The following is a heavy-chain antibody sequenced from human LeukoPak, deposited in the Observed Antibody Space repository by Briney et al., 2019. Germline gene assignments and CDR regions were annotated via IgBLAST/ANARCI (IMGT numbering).Heavy chain of an antibody. CDR2: IYADGDS. CDR3: ARGYYYRT. J-gene: IGHJ4*02. Sequence: SQTLSLTCTVSGGSVSSDNSYWNWIRQPAGKGLEWIGRIYADGDSTYNPSLKSRVTISVDTSKNQLSLRLTSMTAADTAVYYCARGYYYRTWGQGALVTVSS. D-gene: IGHD3-10*01. V-gene: IGHV4-61*02. CDR1: GGSVSSDNSY.